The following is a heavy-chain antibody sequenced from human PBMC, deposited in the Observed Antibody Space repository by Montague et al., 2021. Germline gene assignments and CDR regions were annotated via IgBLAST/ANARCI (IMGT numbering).Heavy chain of an antibody. CDR2: ISHDGINK. CDR1: GFTFSTFP. D-gene: IGHD3-22*01. CDR3: ARWRVYYDSSVYAA. V-gene: IGHV3-30*04. Sequence: SLRLSCAASGFTFSTFPMNCVRQAPGKGLEWVALISHDGINKYYADSVRGRFTVSRDNSKHTLYLQTSSLRADDTAVYYCARWRVYYDSSVYAAWGRGTMVTVSS. J-gene: IGHJ5*02.